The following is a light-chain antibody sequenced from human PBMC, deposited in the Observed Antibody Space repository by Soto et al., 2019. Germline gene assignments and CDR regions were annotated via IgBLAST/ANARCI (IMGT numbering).Light chain of an antibody. Sequence: DIQLTHSPSSLSASVGDRVTITCRASQSVSTYLNWYQQRPGKAPKVLIYAASNLQSGVPSRFSGSGSGTDFTLTVNSLQPEDFATYYCQQGYTSAITFGQGTRLESK. CDR3: QQGYTSAIT. CDR1: QSVSTY. CDR2: AAS. V-gene: IGKV1-39*01. J-gene: IGKJ5*01.